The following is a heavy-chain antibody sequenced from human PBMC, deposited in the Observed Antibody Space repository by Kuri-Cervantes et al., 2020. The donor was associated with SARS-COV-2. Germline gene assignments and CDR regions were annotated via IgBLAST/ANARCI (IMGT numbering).Heavy chain of an antibody. Sequence: ASVKVSCKASGYTFTGYYMHWVRHAPGQRLEWMGWFNPNSGGTNYAQKFQGRVTMTRVTSVSTAYMALSRLSSDDTAVYYCATSSYYGSSGAYDAFDIWGQGTMVTVSS. J-gene: IGHJ3*02. D-gene: IGHD3-22*01. CDR3: ATSSYYGSSGAYDAFDI. V-gene: IGHV1-2*02. CDR2: FNPNSGGT. CDR1: GYTFTGYY.